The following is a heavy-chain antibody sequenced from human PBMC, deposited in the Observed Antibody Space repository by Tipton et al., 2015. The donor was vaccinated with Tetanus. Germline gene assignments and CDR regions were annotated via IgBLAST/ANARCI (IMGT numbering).Heavy chain of an antibody. Sequence: TLSLTCTVSGGSVSTYYWSWVRQPAGKGLEWIGRIFLSGTTYYSPSLESRVTMSADTSKNQFSRKLSSVTAADTAVYYCARAAGSRYFDLWGRGTLVTVSS. CDR2: IFLSGTT. CDR1: GGSVSTYY. J-gene: IGHJ2*01. V-gene: IGHV4-4*07. CDR3: ARAAGSRYFDL.